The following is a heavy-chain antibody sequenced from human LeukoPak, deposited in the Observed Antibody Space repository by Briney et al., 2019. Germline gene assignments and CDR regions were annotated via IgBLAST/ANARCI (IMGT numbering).Heavy chain of an antibody. V-gene: IGHV1-46*01. CDR1: GYTFTGYY. CDR3: AREYGDTGGTFDY. J-gene: IGHJ4*02. CDR2: INPSGGST. D-gene: IGHD4-17*01. Sequence: ASVKVSCKASGYTFTGYYMHWVRQAPGQGLEWMGIINPSGGSTSYAQKFQGRVTMTRDMSTSTVYMELSSLRSEDTAVYYCAREYGDTGGTFDYWGQGTLVTVSS.